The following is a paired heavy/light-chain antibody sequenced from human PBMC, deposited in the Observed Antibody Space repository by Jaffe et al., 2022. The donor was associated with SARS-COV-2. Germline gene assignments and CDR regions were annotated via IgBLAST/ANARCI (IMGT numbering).Heavy chain of an antibody. J-gene: IGHJ1*01. D-gene: IGHD2-21*02. V-gene: IGHV4-39*01. CDR2: IYYSGST. CDR1: GGSISSSSYF. CDR3: VRQFGYCNGDCHIQD. Sequence: QLQLQESGPGLVKPSETLSLTCTVSGGSISSSSYFWGWIRQSPGKGLEWIGSIYYSGSTYYNPSLQSRVTISVDTSKNQFSLKLSSVTAADTAVYFCVRQFGYCNGDCHIQDWGQGTLVTVSS.
Light chain of an antibody. V-gene: IGLV5-45*03. CDR3: VIWHSSAWV. Sequence: QAVLTQPSSLSASPGASASLTCTLRSGINVGTYRIYWYQQKPGSPPQYLLRYKSDSDKHQGSGVPSRFSGSKDASANAGILLISGLQSEDEADYYCVIWHSSAWVFGGGTKLTVL. CDR2: YKSDSDK. CDR1: SGINVGTYR. J-gene: IGLJ3*02.